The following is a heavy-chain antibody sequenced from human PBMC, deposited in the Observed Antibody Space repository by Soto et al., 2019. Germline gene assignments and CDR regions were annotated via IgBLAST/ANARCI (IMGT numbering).Heavy chain of an antibody. V-gene: IGHV3-23*01. D-gene: IGHD6-19*01. J-gene: IGHJ4*02. Sequence: EVQLLESGGGLVQPGGSLRLSCAASGFTFVNYAMNWVRQAPGKGLEWVATLSGSGTSTYYADSVKGRFTISRDNSRHTLYLQKNSLRAEDTAVYYCAKGTSNGGWFNPFDYWGQGTLVTVSS. CDR2: LSGSGTST. CDR1: GFTFVNYA. CDR3: AKGTSNGGWFNPFDY.